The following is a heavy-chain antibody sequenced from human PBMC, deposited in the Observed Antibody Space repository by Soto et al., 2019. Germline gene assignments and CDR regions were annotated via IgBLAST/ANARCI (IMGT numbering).Heavy chain of an antibody. CDR1: GFTFSSYG. Sequence: QVQLVESGGGVVQPGRSLRLSCAASGFTFSSYGMHWVRQAPGKGLEWVAVISYDGSNKYYADSVKGRFTISRDNSKNTLYLQMNSLSAEDTAVYYCAKDRGLYSSSWALDYLGQGTLVTVSS. D-gene: IGHD6-13*01. CDR2: ISYDGSNK. CDR3: AKDRGLYSSSWALDY. V-gene: IGHV3-30*18. J-gene: IGHJ4*02.